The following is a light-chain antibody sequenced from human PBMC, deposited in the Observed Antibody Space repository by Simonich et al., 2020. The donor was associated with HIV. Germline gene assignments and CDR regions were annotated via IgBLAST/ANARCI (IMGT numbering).Light chain of an antibody. Sequence: EIVMTQSPATLSVSPGERTTLFCTASQSIGINLAWYQQKPGQAPRLLIYGASTRATGIPSRFSGSGSGTEFTLTISSMQSEDFAVYSCQQYNNWPPTFGGGTKVEIK. CDR3: QQYNNWPPT. J-gene: IGKJ4*01. CDR2: GAS. V-gene: IGKV3-15*01. CDR1: QSIGIN.